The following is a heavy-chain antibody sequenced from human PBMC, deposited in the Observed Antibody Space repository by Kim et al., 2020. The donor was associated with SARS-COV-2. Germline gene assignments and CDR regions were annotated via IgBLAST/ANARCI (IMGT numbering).Heavy chain of an antibody. V-gene: IGHV1-18*01. CDR2: ISAYNGNT. CDR3: ARDLGAVAEIKYYYYYYGMDV. J-gene: IGHJ6*02. D-gene: IGHD6-19*01. Sequence: ASVKVSCKASGYTFTSYGISWVRQAPGQGLEWMGWISAYNGNTNYAQKLQGRVTMTTDTSTSTAYMELRSLRSDDTAVYYCARDLGAVAEIKYYYYYYGMDVWGQGTTVTVSS. CDR1: GYTFTSYG.